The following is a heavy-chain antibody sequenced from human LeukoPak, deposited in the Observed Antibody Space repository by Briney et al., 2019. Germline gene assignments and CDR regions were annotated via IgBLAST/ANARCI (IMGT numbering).Heavy chain of an antibody. D-gene: IGHD3-22*01. CDR3: ARDPTYYYDSSGYPNYFDY. CDR1: GFTFSNYG. V-gene: IGHV3-21*01. CDR2: ITSSSSYI. Sequence: GGSLRLSCAASGFTFSNYGMNWVRQAPGKGLEWVSSITSSSSYIYYADSVKGRFTISRDNAKNSLYLQMNTLRAEDTAVYYCARDPTYYYDSSGYPNYFDYWGQGTLVTVSS. J-gene: IGHJ4*02.